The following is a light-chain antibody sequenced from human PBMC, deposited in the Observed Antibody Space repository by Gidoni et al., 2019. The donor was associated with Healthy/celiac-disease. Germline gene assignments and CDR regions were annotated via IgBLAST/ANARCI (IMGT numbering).Light chain of an antibody. V-gene: IGLV2-14*01. Sequence: QSALTQPAPVSGSPGQSITISCTGTSSDVGGYNSVSWYQQHPGKAPKLMIYEVSNRPSGVSNRFSCSKSGNTASLTISGLQAEDEADYYCSSYTSSSTLVGFGGGTKLTVL. J-gene: IGLJ2*01. CDR3: SSYTSSSTLVG. CDR1: SSDVGGYNS. CDR2: EVS.